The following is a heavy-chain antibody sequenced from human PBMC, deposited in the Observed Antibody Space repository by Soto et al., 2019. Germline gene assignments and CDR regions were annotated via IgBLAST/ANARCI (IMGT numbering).Heavy chain of an antibody. CDR2: ISSSGSTI. V-gene: IGHV3-11*01. D-gene: IGHD6-19*01. CDR3: ARVKIGRIAVAAGFDY. CDR1: GFTFSDYY. Sequence: SGGSLRLFCAASGFTFSDYYMSWIRQAPGKGLEWVSYISSSGSTIYYADSVKGRFTISRDNAKNSLYLQMNSLRAEDTAVYYCARVKIGRIAVAAGFDYWGQGTLVTVSS. J-gene: IGHJ4*02.